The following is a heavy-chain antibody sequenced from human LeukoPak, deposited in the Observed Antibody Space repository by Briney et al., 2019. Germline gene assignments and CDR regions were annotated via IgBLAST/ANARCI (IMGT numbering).Heavy chain of an antibody. Sequence: GESLRLSCAASGFTFKKYWMNWVRQVPGKGLECLADIKEDGSETYYADSVKGRFTISRDNPKNLLFLQINSLRVEDTAVYYCARDLYYYDSSGKAPVDYWGQGTLVTVSS. J-gene: IGHJ4*02. V-gene: IGHV3-7*01. D-gene: IGHD3-22*01. CDR1: GFTFKKYW. CDR2: IKEDGSET. CDR3: ARDLYYYDSSGKAPVDY.